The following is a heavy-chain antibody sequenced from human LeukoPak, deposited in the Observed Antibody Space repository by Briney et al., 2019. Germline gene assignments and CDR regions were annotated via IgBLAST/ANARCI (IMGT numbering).Heavy chain of an antibody. CDR2: INHSGST. Sequence: PSETLSLTCAVYGGSFSGYYWSWIRQPPGKGLEWIGEINHSGSTNYNPSLKSRVTISVDTSKNQFSLKLSSVTAADTAVYYCARRHHLWFGELYDAFDIWGQGTMVTVSS. CDR1: GGSFSGYY. V-gene: IGHV4-34*01. D-gene: IGHD3-10*01. J-gene: IGHJ3*02. CDR3: ARRHHLWFGELYDAFDI.